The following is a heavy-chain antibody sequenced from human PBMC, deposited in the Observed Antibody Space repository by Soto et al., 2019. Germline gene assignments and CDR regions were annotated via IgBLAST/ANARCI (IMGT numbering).Heavy chain of an antibody. Sequence: EVQLLESGGGLVQPGRSLRLSCAASGFTFSSYVMTWVRQAPGQGLEWVSSISGSGGSTYLADSVKGRFTISRDNSKNTVYLQMNSLRAEDTAVYYCAKDGSYYDSPTESDCWGQGTLVTVAS. CDR2: ISGSGGST. V-gene: IGHV3-23*01. CDR3: AKDGSYYDSPTESDC. CDR1: GFTFSSYV. D-gene: IGHD3-22*01. J-gene: IGHJ4*02.